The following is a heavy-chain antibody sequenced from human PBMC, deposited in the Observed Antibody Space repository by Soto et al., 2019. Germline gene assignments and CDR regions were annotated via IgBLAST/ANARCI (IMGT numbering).Heavy chain of an antibody. D-gene: IGHD6-19*01. V-gene: IGHV3-30*18. CDR2: ISYDGSNK. CDR1: GFTFSSYG. J-gene: IGHJ4*02. CDR3: AKGGRSGWYF. Sequence: QVQLVESAGGVVQPGRSLRLSCAASGFTFSSYGMHWVRKAPGKGLVWVAVISYDGSNKYYADSVKGGFTISRDNSKNTLYLQMNSLRAEDTAVYYCAKGGRSGWYFWGQGTLVTVSS.